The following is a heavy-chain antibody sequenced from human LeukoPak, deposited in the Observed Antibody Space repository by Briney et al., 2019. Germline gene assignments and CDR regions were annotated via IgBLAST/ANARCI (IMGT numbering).Heavy chain of an antibody. CDR2: IYHSGST. CDR1: GYSISSGYY. D-gene: IGHD2-15*01. CDR3: ARVGSCSGGSCYALNWFDP. Sequence: SETLSLTCAVSGYSISSGYYWGWIRPPPGKGLEWIGSIYHSGSTYYNPSLKSRVTISVDTPKNQFSLKLSSVTAADTAVYYCARVGSCSGGSCYALNWFDPWGRGTLVTVSS. V-gene: IGHV4-38-2*01. J-gene: IGHJ5*02.